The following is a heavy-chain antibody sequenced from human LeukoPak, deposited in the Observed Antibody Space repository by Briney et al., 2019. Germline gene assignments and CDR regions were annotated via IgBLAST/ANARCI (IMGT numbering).Heavy chain of an antibody. D-gene: IGHD3-16*01. V-gene: IGHV3-7*01. CDR1: GFTFSRSW. CDR2: INQGGSVI. J-gene: IGHJ4*02. Sequence: GGSLRLSCAGSGFTFSRSWMTWVRQAPGKGLEWVASINQGGSVIHYMDSVKGRFTISRDNAENSVFLQMNNLRAEDTAVYSCAKLLGDVTTLDYWGQGTQVTVSS. CDR3: AKLLGDVTTLDY.